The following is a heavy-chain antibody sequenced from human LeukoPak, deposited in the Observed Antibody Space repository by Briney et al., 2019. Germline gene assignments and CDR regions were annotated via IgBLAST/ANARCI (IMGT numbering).Heavy chain of an antibody. CDR2: IWYDGSNK. CDR3: ARDRYYYDSSGYYPDY. D-gene: IGHD3-22*01. CDR1: GFTFSSYG. V-gene: IGHV3-33*01. Sequence: GGSLRLSCAASGFTFSSYGMHWVRQAPGKGLEWVAVIWYDGSNKYYADSVKGRFTISRDNSKNTLYLQMNSLRAEDTAVYYCARDRYYYDSSGYYPDYWGQGTLVTVAS. J-gene: IGHJ4*02.